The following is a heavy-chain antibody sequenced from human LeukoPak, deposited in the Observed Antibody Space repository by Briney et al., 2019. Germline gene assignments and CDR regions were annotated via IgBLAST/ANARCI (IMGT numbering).Heavy chain of an antibody. V-gene: IGHV1-3*01. CDR3: ARGIGASSGWYVIDY. CDR1: GYTFTDYA. D-gene: IGHD6-19*01. Sequence: GASVKISCKASGYTFTDYAMHWVRQAPGQRLEWMGWINGCNGNTKYSQKFQGRVTITRDTSATTADMELSRLRSEDQAVYYNARGIGASSGWYVIDYWGQGTLVTVPS. J-gene: IGHJ4*02. CDR2: INGCNGNT.